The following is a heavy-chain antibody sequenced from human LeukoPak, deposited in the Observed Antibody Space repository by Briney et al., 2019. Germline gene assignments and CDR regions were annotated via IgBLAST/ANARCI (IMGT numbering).Heavy chain of an antibody. CDR1: GGSISSYY. J-gene: IGHJ3*02. V-gene: IGHV4-59*01. CDR2: IYYNGST. CDR3: SRAVDILTGYYNDAFDI. Sequence: SETQSLTCTVSGGSISSYYRSWIQQPPGKGLEWIGYIYYNGSTNYNPSLKSRVTISVDTSKNQFSLKLSSVTAADTAVYYCSRAVDILTGYYNDAFDIWGQGTMVTVSS. D-gene: IGHD3-9*01.